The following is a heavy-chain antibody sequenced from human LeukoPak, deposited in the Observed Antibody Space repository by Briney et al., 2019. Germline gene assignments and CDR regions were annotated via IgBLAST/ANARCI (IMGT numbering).Heavy chain of an antibody. J-gene: IGHJ6*03. V-gene: IGHV3-48*03. CDR3: ARVRGYSSYYYMDV. CDR1: GFTFSSYE. D-gene: IGHD2-2*03. CDR2: ISSSGSTI. Sequence: GGSLRLSCAASGFTFSSYEMNWVRQAPGKGLEWVSYISSSGSTIYYADSVKGRFTISRDNAKNSLYLQMNSLRAEDTAVYYCARVRGYSSYYYMDVWGKGTTVTISS.